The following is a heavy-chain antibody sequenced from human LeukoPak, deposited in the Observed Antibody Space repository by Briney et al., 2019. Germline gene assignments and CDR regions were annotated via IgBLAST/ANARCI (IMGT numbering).Heavy chain of an antibody. V-gene: IGHV1-18*04. CDR1: GYTFTSYG. Sequence: ASVKVSCKASGYTFTSYGISWVRQAPGQGLEWMGWISAYNGNTKYAQKIQGRVTMTTDTSTSTAYMELRSLRSDDTALYYCARDRTAAAFDYWGQGTLVTVSS. J-gene: IGHJ4*02. CDR2: ISAYNGNT. CDR3: ARDRTAAAFDY. D-gene: IGHD6-13*01.